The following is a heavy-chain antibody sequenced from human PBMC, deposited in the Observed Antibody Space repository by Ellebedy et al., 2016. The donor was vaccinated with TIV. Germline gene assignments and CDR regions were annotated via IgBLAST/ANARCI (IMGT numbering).Heavy chain of an antibody. CDR3: SKDAREKARISWQHDS. Sequence: PGGSLRLSCAASGSTFSAYGMHWVRPAPGKGLEWVAVVSYVGSNKYYADSVKGRFTVSRDNSENTLYLHMNSVRTEDTAVYYCSKDAREKARISWQHDSWGQGTLVTVSS. V-gene: IGHV3-30*18. D-gene: IGHD5-24*01. CDR1: GSTFSAYG. J-gene: IGHJ4*02. CDR2: VSYVGSNK.